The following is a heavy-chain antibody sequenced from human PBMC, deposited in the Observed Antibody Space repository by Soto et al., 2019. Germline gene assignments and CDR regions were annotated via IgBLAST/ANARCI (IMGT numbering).Heavy chain of an antibody. V-gene: IGHV1-18*01. D-gene: IGHD3-10*01. Sequence: ASVKVSCKASGYTFTSYGISWVRQAPGQGLEWMGWISAYNGNTNYAQKLQGRVTMTTDTSTSTAYMELRSLRSDDTAVYYCARDRALWFGELLAYYFDDCGQGTLVTVSS. CDR1: GYTFTSYG. CDR3: ARDRALWFGELLAYYFDD. J-gene: IGHJ4*02. CDR2: ISAYNGNT.